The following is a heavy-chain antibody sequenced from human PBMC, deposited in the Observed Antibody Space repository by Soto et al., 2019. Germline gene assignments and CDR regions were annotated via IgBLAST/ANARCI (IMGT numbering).Heavy chain of an antibody. Sequence: SETLSLTCTVSGGSVSSGSYYWSWIRQPPGKGLEWIGYIYYSGSTNYNPSLKSRVTISVDTSKNQFSLKLSSVTAADTAVYDCASGPDYDILTGYPRGNYYFDYWGQGTLVTVSS. V-gene: IGHV4-61*01. J-gene: IGHJ4*02. CDR2: IYYSGST. CDR3: ASGPDYDILTGYPRGNYYFDY. CDR1: GGSVSSGSYY. D-gene: IGHD3-9*01.